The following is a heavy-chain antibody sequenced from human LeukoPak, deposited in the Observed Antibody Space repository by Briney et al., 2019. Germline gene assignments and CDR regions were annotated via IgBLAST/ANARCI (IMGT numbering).Heavy chain of an antibody. V-gene: IGHV4-34*01. Sequence: SETLSLTCAVYGGSFSGYYWSWIRQPPGKGLEWIGEINHSGSTNYNPSLKSRVTISVDKSKNQFSLKLSSVTAADTAVYYCAREGGAQSISLYYFDYWGQGTLVTVSS. J-gene: IGHJ4*02. CDR1: GGSFSGYY. CDR3: AREGGAQSISLYYFDY. D-gene: IGHD1-26*01. CDR2: INHSGST.